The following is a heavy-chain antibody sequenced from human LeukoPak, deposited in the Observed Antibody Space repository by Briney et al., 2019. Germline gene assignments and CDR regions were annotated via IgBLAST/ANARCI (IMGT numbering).Heavy chain of an antibody. Sequence: PGRSLRLSCAASGFTFSSYAMHWVRQAPGKGLEWVAVISYDGSNKYYADSVKGRFTISRDNSKNTLYLQMNSLRAEDTAVYYCAKHGYSSSWYYFDYWGQGTLVTVSS. CDR1: GFTFSSYA. CDR2: ISYDGSNK. V-gene: IGHV3-30*04. J-gene: IGHJ4*02. D-gene: IGHD6-13*01. CDR3: AKHGYSSSWYYFDY.